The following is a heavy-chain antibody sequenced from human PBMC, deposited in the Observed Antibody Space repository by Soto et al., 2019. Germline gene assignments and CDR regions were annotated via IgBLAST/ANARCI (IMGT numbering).Heavy chain of an antibody. CDR1: GGTFSSYA. Sequence: QVQLVQSGAEVKKPGSSVKVSCKASGGTFSSYAISWVRQAPGQGLEWMGGIIPIFGTANYAQKFQGRVTLTADESTSTAYMERSSLRSEDTAVYYCARLAVLVPAARDPENWFAPWGQGTLVTVSS. CDR2: IIPIFGTA. CDR3: ARLAVLVPAARDPENWFAP. V-gene: IGHV1-69*12. D-gene: IGHD2-2*01. J-gene: IGHJ5*02.